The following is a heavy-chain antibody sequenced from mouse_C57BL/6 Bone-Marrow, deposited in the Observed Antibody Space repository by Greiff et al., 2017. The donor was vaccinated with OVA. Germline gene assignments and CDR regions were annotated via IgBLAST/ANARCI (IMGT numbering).Heavy chain of an antibody. D-gene: IGHD1-1*01. V-gene: IGHV5-4*03. CDR2: ISDGGSYT. CDR1: GFTFSSSA. J-gene: IGHJ4*01. CDR3: ARVHYYGSGDYYAMDD. Sequence: EVKLMESGGGLVKPGGSLKLSCAASGFTFSSSAMSWVRQTPEQRLEWVATISDGGSYTYYPDNVKGRFTISRDNAKNNLYLQMSHLKSEDTAMYYCARVHYYGSGDYYAMDDWGQGTSVTVSS.